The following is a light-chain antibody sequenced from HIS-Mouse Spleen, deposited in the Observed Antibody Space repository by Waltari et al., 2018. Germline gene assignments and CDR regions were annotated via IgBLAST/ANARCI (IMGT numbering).Light chain of an antibody. CDR1: SPNMRSNY. Sequence: QSVLTQPPSASGTPGPRVSISCSGRSPNMRSNYVYWYQQLPGTAPTPLIYRNNQRPSGVPDRFSGSKSGTSASLAISGLRSEDEADYYCAAWDDSLSGPVFGGGTKLTVL. CDR3: AAWDDSLSGPV. CDR2: RNN. V-gene: IGLV1-47*01. J-gene: IGLJ3*02.